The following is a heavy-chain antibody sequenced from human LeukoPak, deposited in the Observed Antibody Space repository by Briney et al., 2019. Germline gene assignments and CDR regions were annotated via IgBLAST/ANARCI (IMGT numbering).Heavy chain of an antibody. CDR1: GFTLSAYS. J-gene: IGHJ4*02. CDR2: ISSYSDYI. CDR3: ARELSGRFDY. D-gene: IGHD1-26*01. V-gene: IGHV3-21*01. Sequence: GGSLRLSCAASGFTLSAYSMNRVRQAPGKGLEWVSSISSYSDYIYYADSVKGRFTISRDNAKNSLYLQMNSLRAEDTAVYFCARELSGRFDYWGQGTLVTVSS.